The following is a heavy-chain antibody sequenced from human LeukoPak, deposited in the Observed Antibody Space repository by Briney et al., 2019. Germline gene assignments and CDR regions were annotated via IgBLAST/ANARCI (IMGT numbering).Heavy chain of an antibody. D-gene: IGHD2-2*01. V-gene: IGHV4-30-4*08. CDR2: IYYSGST. J-gene: IGHJ4*02. Sequence: SETLSLTCTVSGGSISSGDYYWSWIRQPPGKGLEWIGYIYYSGSTYYNPSLQSRVTISVDTSKNQFSLKLSSVTAADTAVYYCARASRYQLLFDYWGQGTLVTVSS. CDR1: GGSISSGDYY. CDR3: ARASRYQLLFDY.